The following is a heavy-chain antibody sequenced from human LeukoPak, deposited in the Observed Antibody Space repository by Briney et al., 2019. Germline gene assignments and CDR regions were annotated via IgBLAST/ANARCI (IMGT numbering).Heavy chain of an antibody. D-gene: IGHD6-13*01. CDR3: ARGPSAAVKYLDF. Sequence: PSETLSLTCTVSGGSISSYYWSWIRQPPGKGLEWLGYIYYTGSSNYNPSLKSRVSISVDTSKNQFSLKPSSVTAADTAVYYCARGPSAAVKYLDFWGQGTLVTVSS. V-gene: IGHV4-59*01. CDR1: GGSISSYY. J-gene: IGHJ4*02. CDR2: IYYTGSS.